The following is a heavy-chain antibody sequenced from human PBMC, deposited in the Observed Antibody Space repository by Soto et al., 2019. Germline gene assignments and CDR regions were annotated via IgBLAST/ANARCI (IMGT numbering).Heavy chain of an antibody. CDR1: GGTFSSYA. J-gene: IGHJ4*02. Sequence: SVKVSCKASGGTFSSYAISWVRQAPGQGLEWMGGIIPIFGTANYAQKFQGRVAITADESTSTAYMELSSLRSEDTAVYYCARLIAAAGTADYWGQGTLVTVSS. CDR2: IIPIFGTA. V-gene: IGHV1-69*13. D-gene: IGHD6-13*01. CDR3: ARLIAAAGTADY.